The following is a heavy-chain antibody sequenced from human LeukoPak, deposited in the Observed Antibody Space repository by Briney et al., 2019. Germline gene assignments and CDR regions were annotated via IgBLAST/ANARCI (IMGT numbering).Heavy chain of an antibody. V-gene: IGHV4-59*08. Sequence: SETLSLTCTVSGGSISGYYWSWIRQPPGKGLEWIGYISSSGSTKYNPSLKSRVTISVDTSKNQFSLKLSSVTAAETAVYYCARRLQSHYGMDVWGQGTTVTVSS. CDR1: GGSISGYY. CDR3: ARRLQSHYGMDV. J-gene: IGHJ6*02. CDR2: ISSSGST.